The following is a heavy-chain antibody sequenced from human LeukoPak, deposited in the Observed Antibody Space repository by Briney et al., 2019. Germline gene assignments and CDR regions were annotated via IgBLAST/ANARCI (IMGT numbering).Heavy chain of an antibody. CDR3: ARMDVDTAMVFDY. V-gene: IGHV3-23*01. J-gene: IGHJ4*02. CDR1: GFTFNNYV. D-gene: IGHD5-18*01. Sequence: PGGSLRLSCAASGFTFNNYVMNWVRQPPGKGLEWVSGISGSDGTTYYADSVRGRFIISRDTSDNTLYLYMNSLRAEDSAVYYCARMDVDTAMVFDYWGQGTLVTVSS. CDR2: ISGSDGTT.